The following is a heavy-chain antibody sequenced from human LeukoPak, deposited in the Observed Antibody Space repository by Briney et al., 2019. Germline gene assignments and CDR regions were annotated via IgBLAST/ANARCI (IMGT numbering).Heavy chain of an antibody. V-gene: IGHV4-39*07. J-gene: IGHJ3*01. CDR1: GGSISNNNYY. CDR3: ASSPLYSSGPCF. CDR2: IYYSGST. D-gene: IGHD6-19*01. Sequence: SETLSLTCTVSGGSISNNNYYWGWIRQPPGKGLEWIGSIYYSGSTYYNPSLKSRVTISVDTSKNQFSLKLSSVTAADTAVYYCASSPLYSSGPCFWGQGTMVTVSS.